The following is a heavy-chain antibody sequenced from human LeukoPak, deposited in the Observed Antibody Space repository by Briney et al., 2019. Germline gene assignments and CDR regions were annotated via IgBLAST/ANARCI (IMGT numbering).Heavy chain of an antibody. D-gene: IGHD5-18*01. CDR2: ISAYNGNT. J-gene: IGHJ4*02. Sequence: ASVKVSCKASGYTFTSYGISWVRQAPGQGLEWMGWISAYNGNTNYAQKLQGRATMTTDTSTSTAYMELRSLRSDDTAVYYCARDLELWYPVGYWGQGTLVTVSS. CDR3: ARDLELWYPVGY. CDR1: GYTFTSYG. V-gene: IGHV1-18*01.